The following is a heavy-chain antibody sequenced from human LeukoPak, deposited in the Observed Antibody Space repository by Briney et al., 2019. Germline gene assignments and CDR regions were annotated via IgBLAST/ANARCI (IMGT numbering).Heavy chain of an antibody. CDR1: GFTFSSYG. D-gene: IGHD1-26*01. J-gene: IGHJ4*02. CDR3: AKSVFGRELFRFDY. Sequence: GGSLRLSCAAYGFTFSSYGMHWVRQAPGKGLEWVAFIRYDGSNKYYADSVKGRFTISRDNSKNTLYLQMNSLRAEDTAVYYCAKSVFGRELFRFDYWGQGTLVTVSS. V-gene: IGHV3-30*02. CDR2: IRYDGSNK.